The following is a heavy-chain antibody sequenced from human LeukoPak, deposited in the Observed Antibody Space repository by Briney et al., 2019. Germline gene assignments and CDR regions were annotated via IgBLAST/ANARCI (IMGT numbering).Heavy chain of an antibody. CDR1: GDSINSNY. CDR3: ARLLAGCPGGRCRAHFDY. Sequence: SETLSLTCSVSGDSINSNYWSWMRQPPGKGLEWTGYIYYGGSTNYNPSLKSLVSMSVDTSKNQFSLNLSSVTAADTAVYHCARLLAGCPGGRCRAHFDYWGQGTLVTVSS. J-gene: IGHJ4*02. D-gene: IGHD2-15*01. V-gene: IGHV4-59*01. CDR2: IYYGGST.